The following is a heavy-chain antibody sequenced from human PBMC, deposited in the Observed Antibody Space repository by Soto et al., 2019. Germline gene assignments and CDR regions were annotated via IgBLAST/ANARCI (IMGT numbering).Heavy chain of an antibody. D-gene: IGHD2-15*01. J-gene: IGHJ2*01. V-gene: IGHV3-23*01. Sequence: EVQLLESGGGLVQPGGSLRLSCAASGFTFSSYAMSWVRQAPGKGLEWVSAISGSGGSTYYADSVKGRFTISRDNSKNPLYLQMNSLRAEDTAVYYCAKAIVVVVAATPETWYFDLWGRGTLVTVSS. CDR1: GFTFSSYA. CDR2: ISGSGGST. CDR3: AKAIVVVVAATPETWYFDL.